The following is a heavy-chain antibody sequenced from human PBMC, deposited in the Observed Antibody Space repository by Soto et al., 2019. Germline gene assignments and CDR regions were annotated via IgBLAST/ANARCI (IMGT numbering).Heavy chain of an antibody. CDR3: ARHPERIAQIGWFDP. CDR2: IISSSSTI. CDR1: GFTFSSYT. Sequence: PGGSLRLSCPASGFTFSSYTMNWVRQPPGKGLEGVAYIISSSSTIYYADSVKGRFTISRDNAKNSLYLQMNSLRAEDTAVYYCARHPERIAQIGWFDPWGQGTLVTVSS. J-gene: IGHJ5*02. D-gene: IGHD6-13*01. V-gene: IGHV3-48*01.